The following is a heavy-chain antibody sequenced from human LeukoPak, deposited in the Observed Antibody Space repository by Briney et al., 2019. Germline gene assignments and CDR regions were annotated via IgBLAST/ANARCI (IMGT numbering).Heavy chain of an antibody. CDR3: TRGGDAHKLGNF. V-gene: IGHV4-39*02. CDR1: DDSIRTSSYY. CDR2: LHFSGTP. J-gene: IGHJ4*02. Sequence: SETLTLACSVSDDSIRTSSYYWAWIRQPPGKGLEWVGSLHFSGTPYYSPSLSSRVTVSRDTSKNHFSLNLKSVTATDTGVYFCTRGGDAHKLGNFWGPGILVTVSS. D-gene: IGHD2-2*01.